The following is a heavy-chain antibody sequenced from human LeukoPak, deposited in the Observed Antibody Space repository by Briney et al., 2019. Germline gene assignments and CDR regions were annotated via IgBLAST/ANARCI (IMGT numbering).Heavy chain of an antibody. J-gene: IGHJ4*02. D-gene: IGHD2-15*01. CDR3: AKEGKFSVVPLGVDY. V-gene: IGHV3-30*02. Sequence: GGSLRLSCAASGFTFSSYGMHWVRQAPGKGLEWVAFIRYDGSNKYYADSVKGRFTTSRDNSKNTLYLQMNSLRAEDTAVYYCAKEGKFSVVPLGVDYWGQGTLVTVSS. CDR1: GFTFSSYG. CDR2: IRYDGSNK.